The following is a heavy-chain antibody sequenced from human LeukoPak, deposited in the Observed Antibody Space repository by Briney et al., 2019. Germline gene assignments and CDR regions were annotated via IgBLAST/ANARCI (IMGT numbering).Heavy chain of an antibody. CDR2: MNPNSGNT. CDR1: GYSFDSQG. D-gene: IGHD3-10*01. J-gene: IGHJ4*02. Sequence: ASVKVSCKASGYSFDSQGMNWVRQATGQGLEWMGWMNPNSGNTGYAQKFQGRVTMTRNTSISTAYMELSSLRSEDTAVYYCARAVGGWFGELLHETDYWGQGTLVTVSS. V-gene: IGHV1-8*01. CDR3: ARAVGGWFGELLHETDY.